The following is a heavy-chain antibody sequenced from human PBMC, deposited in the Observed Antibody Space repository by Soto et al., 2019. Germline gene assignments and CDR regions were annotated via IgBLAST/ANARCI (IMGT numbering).Heavy chain of an antibody. V-gene: IGHV4-39*01. CDR1: RGSISSGTNY. CDR2: IYYSGST. CDR3: ARHEAGWYFDS. Sequence: TLSLTCTVSRGSISSGTNYWAWIHQPPGKGLEWIANIYYSGSTFYNPSLKSRVTISLDTSKNQFSLKLRSVTAADTAVYYCARHEAGWYFDSWGQGTLVTVSS. J-gene: IGHJ4*02. D-gene: IGHD6-25*01.